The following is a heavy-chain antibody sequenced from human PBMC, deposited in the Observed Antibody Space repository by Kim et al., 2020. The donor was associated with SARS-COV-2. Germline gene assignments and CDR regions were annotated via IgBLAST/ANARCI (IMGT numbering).Heavy chain of an antibody. D-gene: IGHD6-19*01. Sequence: GGSLRLSCAASGFTFGSYNMNWVRQAPGKGLEWVSYISSNSSTMYSADSVKGRFTISRYNAKNSLYLQMNSLRDEDTAVYYCARDKVGRIMMLVAGRGM. J-gene: IGHJ6*01. CDR1: GFTFGSYN. V-gene: IGHV3-48*02. CDR3: ARDKVGRIMMLVAGRGM. CDR2: ISSNSSTM.